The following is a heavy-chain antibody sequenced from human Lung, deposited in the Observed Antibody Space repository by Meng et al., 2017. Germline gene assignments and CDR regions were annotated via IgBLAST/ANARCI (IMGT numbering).Heavy chain of an antibody. Sequence: QVQLQQWGAGLLKPSETLSLTCVVSGGSFSDYYWSWIRQPPGKGLEWIGEINHSGSTNYNPSIESRATISVDTSQNNLSLKLSSVTAADSAVYYCARGPTTMAHDFDYWGQGTLVTVFS. CDR2: INHSGST. J-gene: IGHJ4*02. CDR3: ARGPTTMAHDFDY. CDR1: GGSFSDYY. V-gene: IGHV4-34*01. D-gene: IGHD4-11*01.